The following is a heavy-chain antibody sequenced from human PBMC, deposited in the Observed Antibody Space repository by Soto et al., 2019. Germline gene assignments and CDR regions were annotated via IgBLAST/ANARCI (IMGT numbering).Heavy chain of an antibody. D-gene: IGHD6-13*01. Sequence: QVQLVQSGAEVKKPGSSVKVSCKASGGTFSSYAISWVRQAPGQGLEWMGGIIPIFGTANYAQKFQGRVTITADESTSTADMELSSLRSEDTAVYYCARTIAAAGQSRRYYFDYWGQGTLVTVSS. CDR1: GGTFSSYA. CDR2: IIPIFGTA. CDR3: ARTIAAAGQSRRYYFDY. J-gene: IGHJ4*02. V-gene: IGHV1-69*01.